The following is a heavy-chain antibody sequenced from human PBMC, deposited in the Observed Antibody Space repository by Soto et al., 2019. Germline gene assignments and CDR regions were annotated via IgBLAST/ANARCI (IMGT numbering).Heavy chain of an antibody. CDR1: GYSFAGYW. CDR2: IDPSDSQT. Sequence: GESLKISCKGSGYSFAGYWTTWVRQKPGKGLAWMGRIDPSDSQTYYSPSFRGHVTISVTKSITTVFLQWSSLRASDTAMYYCARQIYDSDTGPNFQYYFDSWGQGTPVTVSS. CDR3: ARQIYDSDTGPNFQYYFDS. D-gene: IGHD3-22*01. V-gene: IGHV5-10-1*01. J-gene: IGHJ4*02.